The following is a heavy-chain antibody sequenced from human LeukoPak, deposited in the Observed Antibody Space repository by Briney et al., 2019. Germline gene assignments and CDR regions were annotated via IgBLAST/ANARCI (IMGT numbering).Heavy chain of an antibody. CDR2: ISISSIYI. V-gene: IGHV3-21*01. D-gene: IGHD3-10*01. Sequence: GGSLSLSCAPCGFTFSIYSVKWVRQSTGKGRECVSSISISSIYITYADSVKGRFNIPRDNAKNTLYMQMNSLRAEVTAVYYCAGVCGSGNNPPHYFDYWGQGTLVTVSS. CDR3: AGVCGSGNNPPHYFDY. CDR1: GFTFSIYS. J-gene: IGHJ4*02.